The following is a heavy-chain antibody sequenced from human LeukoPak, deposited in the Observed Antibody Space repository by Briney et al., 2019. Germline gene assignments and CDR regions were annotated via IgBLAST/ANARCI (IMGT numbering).Heavy chain of an antibody. J-gene: IGHJ3*02. D-gene: IGHD2-2*01. CDR3: ARWDIVVVPAARKKNDAFDI. CDR2: ISSSSSTI. Sequence: GGSLRLSCAASGFTFSSYSMNWVRQAPGKGLEWVSYISSSSSTIYYADSVKGRFTISRDNAKNSLYLQMNSLRAEDTAVYYCARWDIVVVPAARKKNDAFDIWGQGTMVTVSS. V-gene: IGHV3-48*01. CDR1: GFTFSSYS.